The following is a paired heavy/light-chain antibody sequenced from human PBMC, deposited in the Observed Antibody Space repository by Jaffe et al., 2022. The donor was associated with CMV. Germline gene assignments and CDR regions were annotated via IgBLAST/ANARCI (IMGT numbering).Light chain of an antibody. CDR2: VGTGGIVG. Sequence: QPVLTQPPSASASLGASVTLTCTLSSGYSNYKVDWYQQRPGKGPRFVMRVGTGGIVGSKGDGIPDRFSVLGSGLNRYLTIKDIQEEDESDYHCGADHGTGSWVFGGGTKLTVL. V-gene: IGLV9-49*03. CDR3: GADHGTGSWV. J-gene: IGLJ3*02. CDR1: SGYSNYK.
Heavy chain of an antibody. D-gene: IGHD4-17*01. CDR3: VSTVTYIHYFDY. V-gene: IGHV3-48*03. CDR2: ISSSGSTI. J-gene: IGHJ4*02. CDR1: GFTFSSYE. Sequence: EVQLVESGGDLVQPGGSLRLSCAASGFTFSSYEMNWVRQAPGKGLEWVSYISSSGSTIYYADSVKGRFTISRDNAKNSLFLQMNSLRAEDTAVYYCVSTVTYIHYFDYWGQGTLVTVSS.